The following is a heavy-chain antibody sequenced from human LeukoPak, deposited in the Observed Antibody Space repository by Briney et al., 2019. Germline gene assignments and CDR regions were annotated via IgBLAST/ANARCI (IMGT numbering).Heavy chain of an antibody. CDR1: GFTFSSYG. Sequence: GGSLRLSCAASGFTFSSYGMNWVRQAPGKGLEWVSSISSSSSYIYYADSVKGRFTISRDNAKNSLYLQMNSLRAEDTAVYYCASALGYSYGYLDYWGQGTLVTVSS. CDR2: ISSSSSYI. J-gene: IGHJ4*02. D-gene: IGHD5-18*01. V-gene: IGHV3-21*01. CDR3: ASALGYSYGYLDY.